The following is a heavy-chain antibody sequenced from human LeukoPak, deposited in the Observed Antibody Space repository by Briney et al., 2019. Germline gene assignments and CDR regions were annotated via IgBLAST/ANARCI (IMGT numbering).Heavy chain of an antibody. CDR2: INHYGST. CDR3: ARQEIGLRSFDP. J-gene: IGHJ5*02. CDR1: GESLSNYY. Sequence: SETLSLTCAVYGESLSNYYWSWIHQPPGKGLEWIGEINHYGSTNYNPSLKSRITISVDTSKNQFSLKLSSVTAADTAVYYCARQEIGLRSFDPWGQGTLVTVSS. V-gene: IGHV4-34*01. D-gene: IGHD3/OR15-3a*01.